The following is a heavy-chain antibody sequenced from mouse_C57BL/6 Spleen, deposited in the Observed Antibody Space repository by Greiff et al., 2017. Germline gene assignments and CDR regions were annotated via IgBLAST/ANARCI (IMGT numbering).Heavy chain of an antibody. CDR2: IDPETGGT. J-gene: IGHJ4*01. V-gene: IGHV1-15*01. CDR1: GYTFTDYE. CDR3: TRRDSSGYAMDY. Sequence: QVQLQQSGAELVRPGASVTLSCKASGYTFTDYEMHWVKQTPVHGLEWIGAIDPETGGTAYNQKFKGKAILTADKSSSTAYMELRSLTSEDSAVYYCTRRDSSGYAMDYWGQGTSVTVSS. D-gene: IGHD3-2*02.